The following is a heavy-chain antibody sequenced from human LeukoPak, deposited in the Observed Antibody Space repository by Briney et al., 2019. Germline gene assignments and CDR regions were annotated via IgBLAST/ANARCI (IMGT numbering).Heavy chain of an antibody. CDR3: AKVGTIETTEELNWFDP. Sequence: PGGPLRLSCAASGFAFSSYEMNWVRQAPGKGLEWVSYISTSGSTIHYADSVKGRFTFSRDNSKNTLSLQMSSLGADDTAVYYCAKVGTIETTEELNWFDPWGQGTLVTVSS. D-gene: IGHD4-11*01. CDR1: GFAFSSYE. CDR2: ISTSGSTI. J-gene: IGHJ5*02. V-gene: IGHV3-48*03.